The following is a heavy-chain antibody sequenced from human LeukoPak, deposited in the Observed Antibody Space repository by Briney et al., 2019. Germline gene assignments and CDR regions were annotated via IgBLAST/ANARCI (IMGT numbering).Heavy chain of an antibody. CDR3: ARAEPNIAAAGNPDLNWFDP. V-gene: IGHV4-59*01. D-gene: IGHD6-13*01. CDR2: IYYSGST. CDR1: GGSISSYY. Sequence: KPSETLSLTCTVSGGSISSYYWSWIRQPPGKGLEWIGYIYYSGSTNYNPSLKSRVTISVDTSKNQFSLKLSSVTAADTAVYYCARAEPNIAAAGNPDLNWFDPWGQGTLVTVSS. J-gene: IGHJ5*02.